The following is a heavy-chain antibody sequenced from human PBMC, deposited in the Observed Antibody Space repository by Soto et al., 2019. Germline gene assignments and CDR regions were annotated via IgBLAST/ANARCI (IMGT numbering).Heavy chain of an antibody. V-gene: IGHV3-74*01. CDR2: IDGDGSRT. J-gene: IGHJ4*02. CDR3: ARELASYNDY. D-gene: IGHD1-1*01. CDR1: GFTFSGNW. Sequence: EVQLVESGGGLVQPGGSLRLSCAASGFTFSGNWMHWVRQAPGKGLVWVSRIDGDGSRTNYADSVKGRFTISRDNAKNTLYLQMNSLRAEDTAVYYCARELASYNDYWGQGTLVTVSS.